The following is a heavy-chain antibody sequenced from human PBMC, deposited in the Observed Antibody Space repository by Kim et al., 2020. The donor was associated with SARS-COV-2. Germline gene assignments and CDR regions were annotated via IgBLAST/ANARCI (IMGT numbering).Heavy chain of an antibody. CDR1: GFTFSSYA. Sequence: GGSLRLSCAASGFTFSSYAMSWVRQAPGKGLEWVSAISGSGGSTYYADSVKGRFTISRDNSKNTLYLQMNSLRAEDTAVYYCANSRLPVVTPIDYWGQGTLVTVSS. CDR2: ISGSGGST. CDR3: ANSRLPVVTPIDY. D-gene: IGHD2-21*02. J-gene: IGHJ4*02. V-gene: IGHV3-23*01.